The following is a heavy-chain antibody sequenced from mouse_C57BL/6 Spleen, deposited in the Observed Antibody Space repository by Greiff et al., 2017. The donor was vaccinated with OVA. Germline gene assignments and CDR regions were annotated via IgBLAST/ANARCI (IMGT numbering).Heavy chain of an antibody. V-gene: IGHV1-69*01. CDR3: ARGIITTVVRDFDY. CDR2: IDPSDSYT. J-gene: IGHJ2*01. Sequence: VQLQQPGAELVMPGASVKLSCKASGYTFTSYWMHWVKQRPGQGLEWIGEIDPSDSYTNYNQKFKGKSTLTVDKSSSTAYMQLSSLTSEDSAVYYCARGIITTVVRDFDYWGQGTTLTVSS. CDR1: GYTFTSYW. D-gene: IGHD1-1*01.